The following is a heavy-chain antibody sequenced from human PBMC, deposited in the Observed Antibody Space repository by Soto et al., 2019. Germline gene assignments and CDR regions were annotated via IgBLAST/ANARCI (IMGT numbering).Heavy chain of an antibody. CDR2: IYYSGST. CDR3: ARSYCSGGSCYYFDY. Sequence: LSLTCTVSGGSISSYYWSWIRQPPGKGLEWIGYIYYSGSTNYNPSLKSRVTISVDTSKNQFSLKLSSVTAADTAVYYCARSYCSGGSCYYFDYWGQGTLVTVSS. V-gene: IGHV4-59*01. D-gene: IGHD2-15*01. J-gene: IGHJ4*02. CDR1: GGSISSYY.